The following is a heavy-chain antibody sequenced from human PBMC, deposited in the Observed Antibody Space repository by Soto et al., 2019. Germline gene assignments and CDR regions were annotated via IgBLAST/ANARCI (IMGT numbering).Heavy chain of an antibody. Sequence: SETLSLTCTVSGGSVSSGDFYWSWIRQPPEKGLEWIGYIYYNGSTNYNPSLKSRVTISSDTSKNQFSLRLFSVTAADTAVYYCARDXPRTIYNSDYYNYGMDVWGPGTTVTVSS. V-gene: IGHV4-61*08. CDR1: GGSVSSGDFY. CDR2: IYYNGST. D-gene: IGHD6-19*01. J-gene: IGHJ6*02. CDR3: ARDXPRTIYNSDYYNYGMDV.